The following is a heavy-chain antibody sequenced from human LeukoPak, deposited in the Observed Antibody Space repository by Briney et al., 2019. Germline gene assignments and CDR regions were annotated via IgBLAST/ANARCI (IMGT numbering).Heavy chain of an antibody. J-gene: IGHJ4*02. CDR1: GYSISSGYY. CDR2: IYHSGST. CDR3: AMEEAVAGSKGY. D-gene: IGHD6-19*01. V-gene: IGHV4-38-2*01. Sequence: SETLSLTCAVSGYSISSGYYWGWIRQPPGKGLEWIGSIYHSGSTYYNPFLKSRVTISVDTSKNQFSLKLSSVTAADTAVYYCAMEEAVAGSKGYWGQGTLVTVSS.